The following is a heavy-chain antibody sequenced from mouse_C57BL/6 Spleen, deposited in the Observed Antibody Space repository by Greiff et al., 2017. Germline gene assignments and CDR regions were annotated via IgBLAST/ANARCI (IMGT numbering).Heavy chain of an antibody. V-gene: IGHV1-82*01. D-gene: IGHD1-1*01. CDR3: ARYGSSTWYFDV. CDR2: IYPGDGDT. Sequence: QVQLQQSGSELVKPGASVKISCKASGYAFSSSWMNWVKQRPGKGLEWIGRIYPGDGDTNSNGKFKGKATLTADKSSSTAYMQLSSLTSEDSAVYFCARYGSSTWYFDVWGTGTTVTVSS. J-gene: IGHJ1*03. CDR1: GYAFSSSW.